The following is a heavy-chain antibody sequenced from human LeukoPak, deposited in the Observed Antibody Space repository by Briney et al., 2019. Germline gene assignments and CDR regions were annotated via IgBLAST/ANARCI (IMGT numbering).Heavy chain of an antibody. V-gene: IGHV3-21*01. Sequence: GGSLRLSCAASGFTFSSYSMNWVRQAPGKGLEWVSSISSSSSHIYYADSVKGRFTISRDNAKNSLYLQMNSLRAEDTAVYYCARVLAAAGPLDGPTEDGNAQNAFDIWGQGTMVTVSS. CDR3: ARVLAAAGPLDGPTEDGNAQNAFDI. J-gene: IGHJ3*02. CDR1: GFTFSSYS. CDR2: ISSSSSHI. D-gene: IGHD6-13*01.